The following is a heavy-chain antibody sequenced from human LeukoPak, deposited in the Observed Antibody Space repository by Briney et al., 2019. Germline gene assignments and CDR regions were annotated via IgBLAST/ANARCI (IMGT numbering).Heavy chain of an antibody. CDR3: ARDLEGSSVHDAGGY. Sequence: SVKVSCKASGGTFSSYAISWVRQAPGQGLEWMGGIIPIFGTANYAQKFQGRVTVTTDESTSTAYMELSSLRSEDTAVYYCARDLEGSSVHDAGGYWGQGTLVTVSS. J-gene: IGHJ4*02. V-gene: IGHV1-69*05. CDR2: IIPIFGTA. D-gene: IGHD1-1*01. CDR1: GGTFSSYA.